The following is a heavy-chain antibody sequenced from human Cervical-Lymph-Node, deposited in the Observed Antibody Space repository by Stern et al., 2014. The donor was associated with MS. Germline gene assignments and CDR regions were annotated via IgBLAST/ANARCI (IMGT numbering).Heavy chain of an antibody. CDR2: IYYSGTT. Sequence: QVQLQESGPGLVKPSQTLSLTCTVSGGSISSGGYYWSWIRQHPGKGLEWLGYIYYSGTTYYNPSLKSRVTISVDTSKNQFSLKLSSVTAADTAVYYCARGPLGYCSGGSCYPGKVDYWGQGTLVTVSS. CDR1: GGSISSGGYY. CDR3: ARGPLGYCSGGSCYPGKVDY. V-gene: IGHV4-31*03. J-gene: IGHJ4*02. D-gene: IGHD2-15*01.